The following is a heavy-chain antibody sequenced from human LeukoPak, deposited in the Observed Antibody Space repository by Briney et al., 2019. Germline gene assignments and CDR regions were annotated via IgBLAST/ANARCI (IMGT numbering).Heavy chain of an antibody. V-gene: IGHV1-18*01. J-gene: IGHJ5*02. CDR1: GYTFTSYG. CDR2: ISAYNGNT. CDR3: ARDLAAAGNWFDP. Sequence: ASVKVSCKASGYTFTSYGISWVRQAPGQGLGWMGWISAYNGNTNYAQKRQGRVTMTTDTSTSTAYMELRSLRSDDTAVYYCARDLAAAGNWFDPWGQGTLVTVSS. D-gene: IGHD6-13*01.